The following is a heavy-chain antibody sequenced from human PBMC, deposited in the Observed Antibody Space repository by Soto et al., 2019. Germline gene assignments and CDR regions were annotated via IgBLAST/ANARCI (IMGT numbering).Heavy chain of an antibody. CDR1: GGSISSSNW. D-gene: IGHD3-3*01. Sequence: PSETLSLTCAVSGGSISSSNWWSWVRQPPGKGLEWIGEIYHSGSTSYNPSLKSRVTISVDKSKNQFSLKLSSVTAADTAVYYCARAIFGVVIGLDPWGQGTLVTVSS. CDR3: ARAIFGVVIGLDP. J-gene: IGHJ5*02. V-gene: IGHV4-4*02. CDR2: IYHSGST.